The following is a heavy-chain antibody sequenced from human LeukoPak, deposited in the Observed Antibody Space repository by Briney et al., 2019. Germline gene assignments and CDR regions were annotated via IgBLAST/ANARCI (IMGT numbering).Heavy chain of an antibody. D-gene: IGHD3-10*01. J-gene: IGHJ4*02. CDR1: GFTFSKYD. CDR3: AKEVAPEWSDMWYGELFDS. CDR2: ISYDGSKE. Sequence: SGESLTLSCTASGFTFSKYDKHWVRQAPGKGLEWVADISYDGSKEYYEDSVKGRFNISRENSKITLFLQMDSLRGEDKALYYCAKEVAPEWSDMWYGELFDSWGQGTLVTVSS. V-gene: IGHV3-30-3*01.